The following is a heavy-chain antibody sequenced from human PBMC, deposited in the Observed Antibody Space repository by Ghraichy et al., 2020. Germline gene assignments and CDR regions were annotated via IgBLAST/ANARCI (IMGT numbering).Heavy chain of an antibody. V-gene: IGHV1-18*04. Sequence: ASVKVSCKASGYTFTSYGISWVRQAPGQGLEWMGWISAYNGNTNYAQKLQGRVTMTTDTSTSTAYMELRSLRSDDTAVYYCARDSHYQLLYLHYYGMDVWGQGTTVTVSS. J-gene: IGHJ6*02. CDR1: GYTFTSYG. D-gene: IGHD2-2*02. CDR3: ARDSHYQLLYLHYYGMDV. CDR2: ISAYNGNT.